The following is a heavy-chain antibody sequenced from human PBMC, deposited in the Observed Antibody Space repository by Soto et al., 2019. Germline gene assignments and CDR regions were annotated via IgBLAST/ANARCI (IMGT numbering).Heavy chain of an antibody. CDR3: ARDRLLWFGEPYFDS. J-gene: IGHJ4*02. V-gene: IGHV1-18*01. CDR2: IKAYNGNT. CDR1: GYTFTSYG. D-gene: IGHD3-10*01. Sequence: VKVSCKASGYTFTSYGISWVRQAPGQGLEWMGWIKAYNGNTNYAQKLQGRVTLTRDTSASTAYMELSSLSSEDTAVYYCARDRLLWFGEPYFDSWGQGTLVTVSS.